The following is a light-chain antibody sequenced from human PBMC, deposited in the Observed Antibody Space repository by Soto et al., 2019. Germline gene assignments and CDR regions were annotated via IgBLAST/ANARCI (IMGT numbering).Light chain of an antibody. Sequence: DIQMTQSPSTPSASVGDRVTITCRASQSISSWLAWYQQKPGKAPKLLIYDASSLKSGVPSRFSGSGSGTEFTLTISSLQPDDFATYYCQHYNSYSEAFGQGTKVDIK. J-gene: IGKJ1*01. CDR1: QSISSW. CDR3: QHYNSYSEA. V-gene: IGKV1-5*01. CDR2: DAS.